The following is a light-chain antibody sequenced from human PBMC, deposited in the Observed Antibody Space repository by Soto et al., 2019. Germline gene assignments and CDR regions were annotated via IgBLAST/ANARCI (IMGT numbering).Light chain of an antibody. CDR2: GAS. CDR3: QQYGSSPIT. V-gene: IGKV3-20*01. Sequence: EIVLTQSPGTLSLSPGERATLSCRASQSVASSFLAWYQQKPGQAPRLLIYGASRGATGIPDRFSGSGSGTDFTLTISRLDPEDFAVYYCQQYGSSPITFGQGTRLEIK. CDR1: QSVASSF. J-gene: IGKJ5*01.